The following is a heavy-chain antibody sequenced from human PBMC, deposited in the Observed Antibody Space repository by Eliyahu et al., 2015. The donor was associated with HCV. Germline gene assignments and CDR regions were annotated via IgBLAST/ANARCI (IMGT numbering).Heavy chain of an antibody. Sequence: WIRQPPGKGLEWIGEINHSGSTNYNPSLKSRVTISVDTSKNQFSLKLSSVTAADTAVYYCARLRYYDSSGYYQYYYYYYGMDVWGQGTTVTVSS. V-gene: IGHV4-34*01. CDR2: INHSGST. CDR3: ARLRYYDSSGYYQYYYYYYGMDV. J-gene: IGHJ6*02. D-gene: IGHD3-22*01.